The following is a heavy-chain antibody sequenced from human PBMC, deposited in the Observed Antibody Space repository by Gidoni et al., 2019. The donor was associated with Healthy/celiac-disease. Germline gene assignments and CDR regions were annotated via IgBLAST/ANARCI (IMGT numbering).Heavy chain of an antibody. J-gene: IGHJ5*02. CDR3: ARDSMVRGYNWFDP. CDR2: IWYDGSNK. CDR1: GFTFSSYG. D-gene: IGHD3-10*01. V-gene: IGHV3-33*01. Sequence: QVKLVESGGGVVQPGRSLRLSCAASGFTFSSYGMHWVRQAPGKGLEGVAVIWYDGSNKYYADSVKGRFTISRDNSKNTLYLQMNSLRAEDTAVYYCARDSMVRGYNWFDPWGQGTLVTVSS.